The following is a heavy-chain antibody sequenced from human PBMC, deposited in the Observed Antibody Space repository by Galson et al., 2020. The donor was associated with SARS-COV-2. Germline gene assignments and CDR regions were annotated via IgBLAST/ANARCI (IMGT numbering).Heavy chain of an antibody. V-gene: IGHV4-59*01. D-gene: IGHD4-17*01. CDR1: GDSLINSY. CDR3: AGDDLGVTTINGFVY. J-gene: IGHJ4*02. Sequence: SETLSPTCTVPGDSLINSYWSWIRQSPGKGLEWIGYIYYSVSTNYNPSLKSRVTISVATSKNQFSLNLTSVTAADTAIYYGAGDDLGVTTINGFVYWGQGTLVTVSS. CDR2: IYYSVST.